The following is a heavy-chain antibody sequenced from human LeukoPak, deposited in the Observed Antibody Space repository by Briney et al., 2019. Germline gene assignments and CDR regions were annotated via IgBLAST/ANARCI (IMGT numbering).Heavy chain of an antibody. CDR1: GYTFTSYY. J-gene: IGHJ4*02. Sequence: ASVKVSCKASGYTFTSYYMHWVRQAPGQGLEWMGVINPSGGTTTYAQKFQGRVTMTRDMSTSTAYMELSSLRSEDTAVYYCARGPRGSPSGFDYWGQGTLVTVSS. CDR3: ARGPRGSPSGFDY. D-gene: IGHD1-26*01. CDR2: INPSGGTT. V-gene: IGHV1-46*01.